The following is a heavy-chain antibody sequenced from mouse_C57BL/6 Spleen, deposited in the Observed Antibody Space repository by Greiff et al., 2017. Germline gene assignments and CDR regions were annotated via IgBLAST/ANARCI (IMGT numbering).Heavy chain of an antibody. CDR3: ARSKGYFDY. J-gene: IGHJ2*01. V-gene: IGHV1-82*01. CDR2: IYPGDGDT. CDR1: GYAFSSSW. Sequence: VKLVESGPELVKPGASVKISCKASGYAFSSSWMNWVKQRPGKGLEWIGRIYPGDGDTNYNGKFKGKATLTADKSSSTAYMQLSSLTSEYSAVYFCARSKGYFDYWGQGTTLTVSS.